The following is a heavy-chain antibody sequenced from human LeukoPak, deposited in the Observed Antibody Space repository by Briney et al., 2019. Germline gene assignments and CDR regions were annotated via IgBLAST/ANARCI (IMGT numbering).Heavy chain of an antibody. D-gene: IGHD3-10*01. J-gene: IGHJ5*02. CDR2: FDPEDGET. CDR1: GYTLTELS. CDR3: ATDLVRGVIVGFDP. V-gene: IGHV1-24*01. Sequence: ASVKVSCKVSGYTLTELSMHWVRQAPGKGLEWMGGFDPEDGETIYAQKFQGRVTMTEDTSTDTAYMELSSLRSEDTAVYYCATDLVRGVIVGFDPRGQGTLVTVSS.